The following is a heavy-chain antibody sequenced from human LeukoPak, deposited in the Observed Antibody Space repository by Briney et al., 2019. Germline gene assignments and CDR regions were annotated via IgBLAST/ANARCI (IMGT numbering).Heavy chain of an antibody. J-gene: IGHJ6*03. CDR2: ISGSGGST. V-gene: IGHV3-23*01. CDR3: AKDGSGSYYNVEYYYYYYMDV. CDR1: GFTFSSYA. D-gene: IGHD3-10*01. Sequence: GGSLRLSCAASGFTFSSYAMSWVRQAPGKGLEWVPAISGSGGSTYYADSVKGRFTISRDNSKNTLYLQMNSLRAEDTAVYYCAKDGSGSYYNVEYYYYYYMDVWGKGTTVTVSS.